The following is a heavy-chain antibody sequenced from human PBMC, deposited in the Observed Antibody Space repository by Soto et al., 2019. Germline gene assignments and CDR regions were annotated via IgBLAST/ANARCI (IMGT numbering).Heavy chain of an antibody. J-gene: IGHJ6*02. CDR3: ARDRATVTFPELSGYYYGMDV. Sequence: ASVKVSCKASGYTFTSYGISWVRQAPGQGLEWMGWISAYNGNTNYAQKLQGRVTMTTDTSTSTAYMELRSLRSDDTAVYYCARDRATVTFPELSGYYYGMDVWGQGTTVTVSS. CDR2: ISAYNGNT. D-gene: IGHD4-17*01. CDR1: GYTFTSYG. V-gene: IGHV1-18*04.